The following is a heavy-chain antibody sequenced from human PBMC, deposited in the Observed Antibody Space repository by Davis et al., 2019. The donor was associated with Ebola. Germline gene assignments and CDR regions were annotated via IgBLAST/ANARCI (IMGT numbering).Heavy chain of an antibody. CDR3: ARGPSVATAHYFDY. D-gene: IGHD2-21*02. V-gene: IGHV3-30*04. CDR1: GFTFSSYA. Sequence: GESLKISCAASGFTFSSYAMHWVRQAPGKGLEWVAVISYDGSNKYYADSVKGRFTISRDNSKNTLYLQMNSLRAEDTAVYYCARGPSVATAHYFDYWGQGTLVTVSS. J-gene: IGHJ4*02. CDR2: ISYDGSNK.